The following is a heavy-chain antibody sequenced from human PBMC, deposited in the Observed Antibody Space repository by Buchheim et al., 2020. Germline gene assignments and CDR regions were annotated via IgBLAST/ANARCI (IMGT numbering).Heavy chain of an antibody. D-gene: IGHD6-19*01. CDR3: AKAVAGTKNSYYYYGMDV. CDR2: VKQDGSDK. CDR1: GFPFSGYW. J-gene: IGHJ6*02. Sequence: EVQLVESGGALVQPGGSLRLSCAASGFPFSGYWMNWVRQAPGKGLEWVASVKQDGSDKHYVESVRGRFTISKDNAKDSLSLQMNSLRAEDTAVYYCAKAVAGTKNSYYYYGMDVWGQGTT. V-gene: IGHV3-7*01.